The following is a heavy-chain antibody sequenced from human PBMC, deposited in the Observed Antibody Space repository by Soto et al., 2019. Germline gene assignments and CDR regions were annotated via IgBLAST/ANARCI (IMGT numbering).Heavy chain of an antibody. CDR2: IYHSGST. CDR3: ARGADSSSNWFDP. V-gene: IGHV4-30-2*01. J-gene: IGHJ5*02. Sequence: SETLSLTCAVSGGSISSGGYSWSWIRQPPGKGLEWIGYIYHSGSTYYNPSLRSRVTISVDRSKNQFSLKLSSVTAADTAVYYCARGADSSSNWFDPWGQGTLVTVSS. D-gene: IGHD6-13*01. CDR1: GGSISSGGYS.